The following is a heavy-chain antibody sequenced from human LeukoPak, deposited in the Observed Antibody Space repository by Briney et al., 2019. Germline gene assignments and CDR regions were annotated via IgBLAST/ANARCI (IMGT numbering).Heavy chain of an antibody. V-gene: IGHV4-30-4*01. CDR3: AGGVTSGPVEY. J-gene: IGHJ4*02. CDR2: IYYSGST. D-gene: IGHD6-19*01. Sequence: SQTLTLTCTVSGGPTSSGDDYWSWIRQPPGKGLEWIGNIYYSGSTYYNPSLKSRVTISADTSKNQFSLKLRSVTAADTAVYYCAGGVTSGPVEYWGQRKPVTVSS. CDR1: GGPTSSGDDY.